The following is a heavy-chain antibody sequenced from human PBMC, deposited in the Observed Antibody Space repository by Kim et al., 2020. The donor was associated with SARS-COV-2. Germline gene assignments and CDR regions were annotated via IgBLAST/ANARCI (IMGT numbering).Heavy chain of an antibody. J-gene: IGHJ4*02. Sequence: ADSVKGRFVISRDDSRSTVYLQMSSLRPEDTALYYCASDRFRSTGTFFDSWGQGTLVTVSS. D-gene: IGHD1-7*01. CDR3: ASDRFRSTGTFFDS. V-gene: IGHV3-30*09.